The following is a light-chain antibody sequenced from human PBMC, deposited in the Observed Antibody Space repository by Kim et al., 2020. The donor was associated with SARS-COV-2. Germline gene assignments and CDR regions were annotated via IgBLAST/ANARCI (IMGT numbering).Light chain of an antibody. V-gene: IGLV2-14*01. Sequence: QSALTQPASVSGSPGQSFTISCTGTSSDVGGYNYVPWYQQHPGKAPKLMIYDNSKRPSGVSNRFSGSKSGTTASLTISGLQAEDEADYYCSSYTSSSNWVFGGGTQLTVL. CDR2: DNS. CDR1: SSDVGGYNY. J-gene: IGLJ3*02. CDR3: SSYTSSSNWV.